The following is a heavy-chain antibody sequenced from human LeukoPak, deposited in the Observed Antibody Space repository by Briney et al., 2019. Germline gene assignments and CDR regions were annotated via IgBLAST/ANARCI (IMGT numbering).Heavy chain of an antibody. D-gene: IGHD3-10*01. Sequence: ASVKVSCKASGYTFTSYYMHWVRQAPGQGLEWMGIINPSGGSTSYAQKFQGRVTMTRDMSTSTVYMELSSLRSEDTAVYYCARIGITYYYGSGSNLHIDYWGQGTLVTVSS. CDR3: ARIGITYYYGSGSNLHIDY. CDR2: INPSGGST. CDR1: GYTFTSYY. V-gene: IGHV1-46*01. J-gene: IGHJ4*02.